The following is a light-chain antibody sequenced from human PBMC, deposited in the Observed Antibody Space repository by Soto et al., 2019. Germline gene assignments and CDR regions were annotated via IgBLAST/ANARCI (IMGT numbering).Light chain of an antibody. Sequence: EIVMKQSPATLSVSPCERATLSFRASQRLNHDFAWYQQKPGQPPRLLIYGASTRATGVPGRFSGSGSATEFTLTISSLESADFAVYYCQQYNIRPYTFGQGTRLEI. V-gene: IGKV3-15*01. CDR1: QRLNHD. CDR3: QQYNIRPYT. CDR2: GAS. J-gene: IGKJ5*01.